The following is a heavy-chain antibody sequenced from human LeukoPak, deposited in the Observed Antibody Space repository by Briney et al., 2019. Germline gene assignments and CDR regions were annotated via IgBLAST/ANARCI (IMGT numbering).Heavy chain of an antibody. Sequence: GGSLRLSCAASGFTFSSYAMHWVRQAPGKGLEWVTVISYDGSNKYYADSVKGRFTISRDNSKNTLYLQMNSLRAEDTAVYYCARGLHYYYYGMDVWGQGTTVTVSS. CDR1: GFTFSSYA. J-gene: IGHJ6*02. V-gene: IGHV3-30-3*01. D-gene: IGHD3-10*01. CDR2: ISYDGSNK. CDR3: ARGLHYYYYGMDV.